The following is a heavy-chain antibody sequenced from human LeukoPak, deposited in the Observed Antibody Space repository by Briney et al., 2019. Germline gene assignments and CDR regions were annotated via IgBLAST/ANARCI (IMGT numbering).Heavy chain of an antibody. CDR1: GFTVSSNY. V-gene: IGHV3-53*04. CDR2: IFSGGTT. D-gene: IGHD5-18*01. Sequence: PGGSLRLSCAASGFTVSSNYMSWVRQAPGKGLEWVSVIFSGGTTYYADSVKGRFTISRHNSENTLYLQMNSLRGEDTAVYYCARGVLGCSYGFDYWGQGTLVTVSS. J-gene: IGHJ4*02. CDR3: ARGVLGCSYGFDY.